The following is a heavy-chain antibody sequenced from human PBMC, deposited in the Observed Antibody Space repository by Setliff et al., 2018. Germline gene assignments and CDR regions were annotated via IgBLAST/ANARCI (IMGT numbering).Heavy chain of an antibody. V-gene: IGHV1-18*01. Sequence: ASVKVSCKASGYTFTSYGISWVRQAPGQGLEWMGWISAYNGNTNYAQKLQGRVTMTTDTSTSTAYMELRSLRSDDTAVYYCARDKPYVELVTIRTNSWFTYWGQGTLVTVSS. CDR2: ISAYNGNT. D-gene: IGHD5-18*01. J-gene: IGHJ4*02. CDR1: GYTFTSYG. CDR3: ARDKPYVELVTIRTNSWFTY.